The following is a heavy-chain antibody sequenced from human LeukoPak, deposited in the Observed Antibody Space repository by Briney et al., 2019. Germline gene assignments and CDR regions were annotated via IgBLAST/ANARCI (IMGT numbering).Heavy chain of an antibody. CDR3: ARSMYCSSTSCYSAYYFDY. Sequence: GGSLRLSCAASGFTFSDYYMSWIRQAPGKGLEWVSYISSGGSTIYYADSVKGRFTISRDNAKNSLYLQMNSLRAEDTAVYYCARSMYCSSTSCYSAYYFDYWGQGTLVTVSS. D-gene: IGHD2-2*02. V-gene: IGHV3-11*04. CDR2: ISSGGSTI. CDR1: GFTFSDYY. J-gene: IGHJ4*02.